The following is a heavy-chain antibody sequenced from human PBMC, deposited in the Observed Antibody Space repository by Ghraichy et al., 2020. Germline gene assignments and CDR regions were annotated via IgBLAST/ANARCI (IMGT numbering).Heavy chain of an antibody. CDR1: GFTFSNAW. D-gene: IGHD6-13*01. CDR3: TRGGSSWDHYYGMDV. J-gene: IGHJ6*01. Sequence: GGSLRLSCAASGFTFSNAWMSWVRQAPGKGLEWVGRIKSKTDGGTTDYAAPVKGRFTISRDDSKNTLYLQMNSLKTEDTAVYYCTRGGSSWDHYYGMDVWGQGTTVTVSS. V-gene: IGHV3-15*01. CDR2: IKSKTDGGTT.